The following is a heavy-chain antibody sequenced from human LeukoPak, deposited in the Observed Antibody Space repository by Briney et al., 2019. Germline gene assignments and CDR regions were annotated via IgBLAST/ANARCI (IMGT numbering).Heavy chain of an antibody. Sequence: ASVKVSCKASGYTFTSYGNSWVRQAPGQGLEWMGWISAYNGNTDYAQKLQGRVTMTTDTSTSTAYMELRSLRSDDTAVYYCARVRGYYDSSGYYYAGWGQGTLVTVSS. V-gene: IGHV1-18*01. CDR1: GYTFTSYG. CDR3: ARVRGYYDSSGYYYAG. J-gene: IGHJ4*02. CDR2: ISAYNGNT. D-gene: IGHD3-22*01.